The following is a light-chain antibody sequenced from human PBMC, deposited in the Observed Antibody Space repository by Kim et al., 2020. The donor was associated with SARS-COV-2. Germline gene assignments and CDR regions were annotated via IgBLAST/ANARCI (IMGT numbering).Light chain of an antibody. Sequence: PVEGAPSSCRYSHSVVINLAWDQHSPGQSPWLLIYDASIRATGIPDRFSGSGSVTDFTLTIGILEPRDFAVYDCQQRGSWPHALTFGEGTKVYIK. CDR3: QQRGSWPHALT. J-gene: IGKJ4*01. V-gene: IGKV3-11*01. CDR2: DAS. CDR1: HSVVIN.